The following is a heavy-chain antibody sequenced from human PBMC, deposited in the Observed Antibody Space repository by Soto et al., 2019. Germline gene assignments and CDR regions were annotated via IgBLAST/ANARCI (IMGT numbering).Heavy chain of an antibody. V-gene: IGHV3-33*01. CDR2: IWSDGSNK. Sequence: QVQLVESGGGVVQPGRSLRLSCAASGFTFSSYGMHWVRQAPGKGLEWVAVIWSDGSNKYYADSVKGRFTISRDNSKNTVYLQMNSVGAEDTAVYYCARGRGYCSSTSCRYSSFYYYGMDVWGQGTTVTVS. CDR3: ARGRGYCSSTSCRYSSFYYYGMDV. CDR1: GFTFSSYG. D-gene: IGHD2-2*03. J-gene: IGHJ6*02.